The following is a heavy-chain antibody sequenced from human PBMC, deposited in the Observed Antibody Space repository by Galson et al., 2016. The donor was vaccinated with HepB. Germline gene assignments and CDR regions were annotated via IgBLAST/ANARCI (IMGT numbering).Heavy chain of an antibody. D-gene: IGHD3-10*01. CDR3: ARDSSGGSPRP. Sequence: SLRLSCAASGPAFSTYSMNWVRQAPGKGLEWVSSISSTSTYKFYAASVKGRFTISRDNARNSLYLQMNSLRAEDTAVYYCARDSSGGSPRPWGQGTLVTVSS. J-gene: IGHJ5*02. CDR1: GPAFSTYS. CDR2: ISSTSTYK. V-gene: IGHV3-21*01.